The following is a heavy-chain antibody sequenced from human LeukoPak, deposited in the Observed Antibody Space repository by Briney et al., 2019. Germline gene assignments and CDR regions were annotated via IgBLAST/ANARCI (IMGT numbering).Heavy chain of an antibody. CDR1: GFTFSTYA. CDR3: AKDHESRANWFDP. J-gene: IGHJ5*02. D-gene: IGHD6-13*01. V-gene: IGHV3-23*01. CDR2: ISGSGGST. Sequence: PGGSLRLSCAASGFTFSTYAMSWVRQAPGKGLEWVSVISGSGGSTHYADSVKGRFTISRDNSKNTLYLQMNSLRAEDTAVYYCAKDHESRANWFDPWGQGTLVTVSS.